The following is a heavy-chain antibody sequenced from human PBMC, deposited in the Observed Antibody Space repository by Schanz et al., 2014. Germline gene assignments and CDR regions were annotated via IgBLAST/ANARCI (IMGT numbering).Heavy chain of an antibody. V-gene: IGHV3-48*02. CDR3: ARDHPHRGVTGYYNDV. CDR2: IGSSSTTM. Sequence: VQLVESGGGVVQPGRSLRLSCAASGFTVRSYAMHWVRQAPGRGLEWISYIGSSSTTMYYADSVKGRFTISRDNAKNSLYLQMNSLRDEDTAVYYCARDHPHRGVTGYYNDVWGQGTSVTVSS. J-gene: IGHJ6*02. D-gene: IGHD3-9*01. CDR1: GFTVRSYA.